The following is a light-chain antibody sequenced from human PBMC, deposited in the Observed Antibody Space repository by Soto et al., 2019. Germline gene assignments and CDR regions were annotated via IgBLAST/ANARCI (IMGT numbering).Light chain of an antibody. CDR3: QQYYSTPRT. J-gene: IGKJ1*01. Sequence: DIVMTQSPDSLAVSLGERATINCKSSQSFLDDSNKKNNLAWYQQKPGQPPKLLIYWASTRESGVPDRFSGSGSGTDFTLTISSLQAEDVAVYYCQQYYSTPRTFGQGTKVEIK. CDR2: WAS. CDR1: QSFLDDSNKKNN. V-gene: IGKV4-1*01.